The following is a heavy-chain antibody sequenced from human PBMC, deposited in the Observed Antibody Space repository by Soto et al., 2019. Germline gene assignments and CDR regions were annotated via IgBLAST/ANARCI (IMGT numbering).Heavy chain of an antibody. Sequence: QVQLVQSGAEVKKPGASVKVSCKASGYTFTSYAMHWVRQAPGQRLGWMGWINAVNGNTKYSQKFQGRVTITRDTPASTAYMQLSSLRSEDMAGYYCATEYRSSSGRDYWGQGTPVTVAS. CDR1: GYTFTSYA. CDR3: ATEYRSSSGRDY. V-gene: IGHV1-3*01. CDR2: INAVNGNT. J-gene: IGHJ4*02. D-gene: IGHD6-6*01.